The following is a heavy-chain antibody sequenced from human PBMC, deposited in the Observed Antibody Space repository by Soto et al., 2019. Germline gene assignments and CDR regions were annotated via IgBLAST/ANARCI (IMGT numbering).Heavy chain of an antibody. CDR1: GGSFSDYY. D-gene: IGHD3-10*01. V-gene: IGHV4-34*01. Sequence: SSETLSLTCAVYGGSFSDYYWIWIRRPPGKGPEWIGEINHSGSTNYNPSLKSRLTISVDTSKNQFSLKLTSVTAADTAVYYCARGPYYYGTTTGYYPAFWYFDHWGQGSLVTVSS. J-gene: IGHJ4*02. CDR3: ARGPYYYGTTTGYYPAFWYFDH. CDR2: INHSGST.